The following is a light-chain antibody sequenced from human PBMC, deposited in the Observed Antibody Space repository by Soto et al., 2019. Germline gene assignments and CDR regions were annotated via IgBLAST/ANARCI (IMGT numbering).Light chain of an antibody. J-gene: IGLJ2*01. CDR3: CSYAGSFV. Sequence: QSALTQPASVSGSPGQSITISCTGTSSDVGSYNLVSWYQQHPGKAPKLMIYEGSKRPSGVSNRFSGSKSGNTASLTISGPQAEDEADYYCCSYAGSFVFGGGTKLTVL. CDR2: EGS. CDR1: SSDVGSYNL. V-gene: IGLV2-23*01.